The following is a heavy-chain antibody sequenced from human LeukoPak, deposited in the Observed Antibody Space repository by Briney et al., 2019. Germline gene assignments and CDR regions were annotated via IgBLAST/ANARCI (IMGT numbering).Heavy chain of an antibody. CDR2: IIPILGIA. V-gene: IGHV1-69*04. Sequence: SVKVSCKASGGTFSSYAISWVRQAPGQGLEWMGRIIPILGIANYAQKFQGRVTITADKSTSTAYMELSSLRSEDTAVYYCAREGYSYGYQSSSWGQGTLVTVSS. J-gene: IGHJ5*02. CDR3: AREGYSYGYQSSS. D-gene: IGHD5-18*01. CDR1: GGTFSSYA.